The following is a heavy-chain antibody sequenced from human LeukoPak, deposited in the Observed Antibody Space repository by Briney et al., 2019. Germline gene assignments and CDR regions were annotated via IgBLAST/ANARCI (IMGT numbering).Heavy chain of an antibody. CDR1: GFTVSSNY. CDR2: IYKAGNT. CDR3: ARVLLDTNGDQYWYYVL. J-gene: IGHJ2*01. Sequence: PGGSLRLSCAASGFTVSSNYMSWVRQAPGRGPEWVSDIYKAGNTFYADSVKGRFTMSRDNSKNTLYLQMNSLRAEDTAVYYCARVLLDTNGDQYWYYVLWGRGTLVTVSS. D-gene: IGHD2-8*01. V-gene: IGHV3-53*01.